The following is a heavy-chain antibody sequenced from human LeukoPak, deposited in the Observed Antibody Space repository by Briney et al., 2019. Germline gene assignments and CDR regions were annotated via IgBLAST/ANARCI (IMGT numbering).Heavy chain of an antibody. Sequence: GGSLRPSCAASGFTFSSYWMHWVRQAPGKGLVWVSRINSDGSSTSYADSVKGRFTISRDNAKNTLYLQMNSLRAEDTAVYYCAKDSSGWYWWDWGQGTLVTVSS. CDR2: INSDGSST. V-gene: IGHV3-74*01. CDR1: GFTFSSYW. D-gene: IGHD6-19*01. J-gene: IGHJ4*02. CDR3: AKDSSGWYWWD.